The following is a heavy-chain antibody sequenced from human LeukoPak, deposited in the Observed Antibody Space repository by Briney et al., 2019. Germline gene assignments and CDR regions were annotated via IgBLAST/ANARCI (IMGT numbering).Heavy chain of an antibody. D-gene: IGHD2-21*02. J-gene: IGHJ5*01. CDR3: AKDEVTSGGGLAS. Sequence: GGSLRLSCAASGFTVSGTHMSWVRQAPGKGLEWVSAMYTGGTTYYADSVTGRFTVSRETSRNTLFLHMDSLRAEDTAVYYCAKDEVTSGGGLASWGQGTLVIVSS. CDR1: GFTVSGTH. CDR2: MYTGGTT. V-gene: IGHV3-53*01.